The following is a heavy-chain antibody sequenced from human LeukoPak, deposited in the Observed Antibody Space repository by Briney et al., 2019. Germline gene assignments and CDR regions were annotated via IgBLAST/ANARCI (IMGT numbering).Heavy chain of an antibody. J-gene: IGHJ4*02. CDR2: IYYSGST. CDR3: ARVLYRATHDY. V-gene: IGHV4-31*03. Sequence: SETLSLTCTVSGGSIRSGGYYWSWIRQHPGKGLEWIGYIYYSGSTYYNPSLKSRVTISVDTSKNQFSLKLSSVTAADTAVYYCARVLYRATHDYWGQGTLVTVSS. CDR1: GGSIRSGGYY. D-gene: IGHD5-12*01.